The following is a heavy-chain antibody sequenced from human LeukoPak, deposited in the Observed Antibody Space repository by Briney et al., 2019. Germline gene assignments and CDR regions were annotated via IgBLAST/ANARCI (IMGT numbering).Heavy chain of an antibody. CDR3: TQSMLRGVIIKDVDY. V-gene: IGHV3-15*01. CDR2: IKSKTDGGTT. J-gene: IGHJ4*02. Sequence: GGSLRLSCAASGFTFSGYTMTWVRQAPGKGLEWVGRIKSKTDGGTTDYAAPVKGRFIISRDDSKTTLYLQMNSLKTEDTAVYYCTQSMLRGVIIKDVDYWGQGTLVTVSS. D-gene: IGHD3-10*01. CDR1: GFTFSGYT.